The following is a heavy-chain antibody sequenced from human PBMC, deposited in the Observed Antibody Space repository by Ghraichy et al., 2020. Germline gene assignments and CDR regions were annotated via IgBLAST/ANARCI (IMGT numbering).Heavy chain of an antibody. D-gene: IGHD3-22*01. J-gene: IGHJ4*02. Sequence: GGSLRLSCAASGFTFSSYAMSWVRQAPGKGLEWVSAISGSGGSTYYADSVKGRFTISRDNSKNTLYLQMNSLRAEDTAVYYCAKDFLDSSGYYYVFLGEYYFDYWGQGTLVTVSS. CDR3: AKDFLDSSGYYYVFLGEYYFDY. CDR2: ISGSGGST. V-gene: IGHV3-23*01. CDR1: GFTFSSYA.